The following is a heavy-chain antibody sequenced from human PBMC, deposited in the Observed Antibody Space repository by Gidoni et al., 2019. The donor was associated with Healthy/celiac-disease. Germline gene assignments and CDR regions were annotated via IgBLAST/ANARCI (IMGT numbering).Heavy chain of an antibody. CDR1: GFTFSSYA. CDR2: ISYDGINK. D-gene: IGHD3-3*01. Sequence: QVQLVESGGGVVQPGRSLRLSCAASGFTFSSYAMHWVRQAPGKGLEWVAVISYDGINKYYADSVKGRFTISRDNSKNTLYLQMNSLRAEDTAVYYCARDSTYYDFWSGYHYYYYGMDVWGQGTTVTVSS. J-gene: IGHJ6*02. CDR3: ARDSTYYDFWSGYHYYYYGMDV. V-gene: IGHV3-30*04.